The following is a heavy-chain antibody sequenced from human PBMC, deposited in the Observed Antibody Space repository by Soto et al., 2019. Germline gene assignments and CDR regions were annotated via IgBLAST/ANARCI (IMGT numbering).Heavy chain of an antibody. V-gene: IGHV3-7*01. CDR2: IKLDGSEK. J-gene: IGHJ3*02. Sequence: SGGSLRLSCAASGFTFSSFWMTWVRQAPGKGLEWVANIKLDGSEKYYVDSVKGRFTISRDNAKNSLYLQMNSLRAEDTAVYFCARPWNSDYTTDAFDIWGQGTMVTVSS. CDR3: ARPWNSDYTTDAFDI. D-gene: IGHD3-3*01. CDR1: GFTFSSFW.